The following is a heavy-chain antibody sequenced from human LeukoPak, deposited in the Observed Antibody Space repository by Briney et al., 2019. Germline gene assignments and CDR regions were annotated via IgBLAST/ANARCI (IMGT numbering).Heavy chain of an antibody. V-gene: IGHV3-30*18. CDR1: GFTSSSYG. D-gene: IGHD6-13*01. Sequence: GGSLRLSCAASGFTSSSYGMHWVRQAPGKGLEWVAVISYDGSSKYYADSVRGRFTISRDNSKNTLYLQMNSLRGEDTAVYYCAKDRSSTWSLDFWGQGTLVTVSS. J-gene: IGHJ4*02. CDR3: AKDRSSTWSLDF. CDR2: ISYDGSSK.